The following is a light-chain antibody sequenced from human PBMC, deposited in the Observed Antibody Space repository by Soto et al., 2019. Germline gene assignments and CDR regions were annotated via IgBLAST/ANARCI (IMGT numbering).Light chain of an antibody. V-gene: IGKV3-20*01. CDR3: QQYGSSPKVT. CDR2: GAS. CDR1: QSVSSRY. Sequence: EIVLTQSPGTLSLSPGERATLSCRASQSVSSRYLAWYQQKPGQAPRILIFGASSRASGIPDRFSGSGSGTDFTLTISRLEPEDFAVYYCQQYGSSPKVTFGQGTRLEIK. J-gene: IGKJ5*01.